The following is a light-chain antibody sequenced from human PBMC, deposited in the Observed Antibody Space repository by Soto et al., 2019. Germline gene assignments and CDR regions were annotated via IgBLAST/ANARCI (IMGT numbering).Light chain of an antibody. CDR3: QQYNNWPRT. J-gene: IGKJ1*01. CDR2: GAS. V-gene: IGKV3D-15*01. Sequence: RVITPAPATLYVTPGERATRSCRARQSVSSDFAWYQQKPGQAPRLLIYGASGRATGIPDRFSGSGSGTEFTLTISSLQSEDFAVYYCQQYNNWPRTFGQGTKVDI. CDR1: QSVSSD.